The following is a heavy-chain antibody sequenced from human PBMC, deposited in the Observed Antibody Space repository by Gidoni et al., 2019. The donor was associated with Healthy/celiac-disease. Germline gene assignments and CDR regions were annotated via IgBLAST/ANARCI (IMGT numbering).Heavy chain of an antibody. Sequence: QVTLKESGPVLVKPTETLTLTCPASGFSPSNARMGVSWIRQPPGKALEWLAHIFSNDEKSYSTSLKSRLTISKDTSKSQVVLTMTNMDPVDTATYYCARIAPDYGGNLLPGWFDPWGQGTLVTVSS. J-gene: IGHJ5*02. CDR1: GFSPSNARMG. CDR2: IFSNDEK. CDR3: ARIAPDYGGNLLPGWFDP. V-gene: IGHV2-26*01. D-gene: IGHD4-17*01.